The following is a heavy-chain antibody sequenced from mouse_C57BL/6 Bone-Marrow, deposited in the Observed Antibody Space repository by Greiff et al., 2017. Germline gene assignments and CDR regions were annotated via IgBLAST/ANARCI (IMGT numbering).Heavy chain of an antibody. Sequence: EVQLVESGGGLVKPGGSLKLSCAASGFTFSSYAMSWVRQTPEKRLEWVATISDGGSYTYYPDNVKGRFTISRDNAKNNLYLQMSHLKSEDTAMYYCASLLYYFDYWGQGTTLTVSS. CDR3: ASLLYYFDY. V-gene: IGHV5-4*01. J-gene: IGHJ2*01. D-gene: IGHD1-1*01. CDR2: ISDGGSYT. CDR1: GFTFSSYA.